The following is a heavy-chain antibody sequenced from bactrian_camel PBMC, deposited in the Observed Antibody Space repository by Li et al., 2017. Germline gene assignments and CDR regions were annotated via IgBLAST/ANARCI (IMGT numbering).Heavy chain of an antibody. CDR2: IDRVGDT. V-gene: IGHV3S53*01. D-gene: IGHD1*01. Sequence: HVQLVESGGGAVQTGGSPRLSCVYSGYMSERHCLGWARQVPGKEREGVATIDRVGDTYYASSVKGRFTISKDGAKNTLYPQMDSLKPEDTAIYYCAAGPIRPDGGCRKHEYWGHGAQVTVS. CDR3: AAGPIRPDGGCRKHEY. J-gene: IGHJ4*01. CDR1: GYMSERHC.